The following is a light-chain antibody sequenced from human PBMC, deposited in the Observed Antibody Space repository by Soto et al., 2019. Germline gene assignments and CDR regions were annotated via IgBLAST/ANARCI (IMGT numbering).Light chain of an antibody. CDR1: SSNIGAGYG. CDR2: DDT. CDR3: QSYDNSVSGPYVV. Sequence: QPVLTQSPSVSGAPGQRVSISCTGSSSNIGAGYGVHWYQQLPGRAPELLIYDDTNRPSGVPDRFSGSKSGTSASLAITGLQAEDEADYYCQSYDNSVSGPYVVFGGGTKLTVL. V-gene: IGLV1-40*01. J-gene: IGLJ2*01.